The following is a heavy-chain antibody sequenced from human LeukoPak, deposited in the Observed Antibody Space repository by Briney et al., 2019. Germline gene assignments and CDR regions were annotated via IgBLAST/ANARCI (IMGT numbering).Heavy chain of an antibody. CDR2: ISSSSSYI. Sequence: GGSLRLSCAASGFTFSSYSMNWVRQAPGKGLEWVSSISSSSSYIYYADSVKGRFTISRDNAKNSQYLQMNSLRAEDTAVYYCARDQGYYDSSGPIDYWGQGTLVTVSS. CDR3: ARDQGYYDSSGPIDY. J-gene: IGHJ4*02. V-gene: IGHV3-21*01. CDR1: GFTFSSYS. D-gene: IGHD3-22*01.